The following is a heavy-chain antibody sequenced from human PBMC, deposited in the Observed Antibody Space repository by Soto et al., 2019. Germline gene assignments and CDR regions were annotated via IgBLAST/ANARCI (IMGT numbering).Heavy chain of an antibody. V-gene: IGHV2-5*02. D-gene: IGHD3-3*01. CDR2: IYWDDDK. CDR3: AHKAGWDSRAIAIFDGEGHYCDY. Sequence: QITLKESGPPLVKPTQTLTLTCTFSGFTLTSNGVGVGWIRQAPGKALEWLALIYWDDDKRYSPSLKSRLSITSDTSTNQVVLKMTNIDPVDTATYYCAHKAGWDSRAIAIFDGEGHYCDYWGQGTLVTVSS. CDR1: GFTLTSNGVG. J-gene: IGHJ4*02.